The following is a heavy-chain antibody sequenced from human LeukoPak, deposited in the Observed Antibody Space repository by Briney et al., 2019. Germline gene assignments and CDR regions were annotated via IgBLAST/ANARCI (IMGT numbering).Heavy chain of an antibody. CDR2: IYYSGST. Sequence: SETLSLTCTVSGGSISSYYWSWIRQPPGKGLEWIGYIYYSGSTNYNPSLKSRVTISVDTSKNQFSLKLSSVTAADTAVYYCTRPHDYYGMGVWGQGTTVTVSS. CDR3: TRPHDYYGMGV. CDR1: GGSISSYY. J-gene: IGHJ6*02. V-gene: IGHV4-59*01.